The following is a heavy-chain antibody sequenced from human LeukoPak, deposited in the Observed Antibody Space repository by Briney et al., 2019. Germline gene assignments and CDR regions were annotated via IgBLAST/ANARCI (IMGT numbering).Heavy chain of an antibody. CDR2: IYYSGST. CDR1: GGSISSYY. J-gene: IGHJ4*02. Sequence: PSETQSLTCTVSGGSISSYYWSWIRQPPGKGREWIGYIYYSGSTNYNPALKSRVTISVDTSKNQFSLKLSSVTAADTTVYYCARNYDFWSGYSSAPLGYWGQGTLVTVSS. V-gene: IGHV4-59*01. CDR3: ARNYDFWSGYSSAPLGY. D-gene: IGHD3-3*01.